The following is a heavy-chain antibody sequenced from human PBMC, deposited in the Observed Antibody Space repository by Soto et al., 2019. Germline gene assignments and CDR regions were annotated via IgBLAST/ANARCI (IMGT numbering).Heavy chain of an antibody. J-gene: IGHJ3*02. CDR2: IIPIFGTA. CDR3: AKGGTIFGVVIHGAFDI. D-gene: IGHD3-3*01. Sequence: SVKVSCKASGGTFSSYAISWVRQAPGQGLEWMGGIIPIFGTANYAQKFRGRVTITADESTSTAYMELSSLRSEDTAVYYCAKGGTIFGVVIHGAFDIWGQGTMVTVSS. CDR1: GGTFSSYA. V-gene: IGHV1-69*13.